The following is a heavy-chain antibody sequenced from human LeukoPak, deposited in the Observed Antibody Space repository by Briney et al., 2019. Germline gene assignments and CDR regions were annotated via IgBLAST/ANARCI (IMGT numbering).Heavy chain of an antibody. CDR2: IYYSGST. Sequence: SETLSLTCTVSGGSISSYYWGWIRQPPGKGLEWIGSIYYSGSTYYNPSLKSRVTISVDTSKNQFSLKLSSVTAADTAVYYCAREGRLLWFGELSPRWFDPWGQGTLVTVSS. J-gene: IGHJ5*02. V-gene: IGHV4-39*07. D-gene: IGHD3-10*01. CDR3: AREGRLLWFGELSPRWFDP. CDR1: GGSISSYY.